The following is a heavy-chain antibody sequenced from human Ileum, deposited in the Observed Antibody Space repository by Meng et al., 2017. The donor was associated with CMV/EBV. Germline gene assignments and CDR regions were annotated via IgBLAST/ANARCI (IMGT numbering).Heavy chain of an antibody. D-gene: IGHD6-6*01. CDR2: ISSSSSTI. CDR1: GFTFSSYS. J-gene: IGHJ4*02. Sequence: GGSLSLSCAASGFTFSSYSMNWVRQAPGKGLEWVSYISSSSSTIYYADSENGRFTISRDNAKNSLYLQINSLRAEDTAVYYFARGIAARQTLDYWGQGTLVTVSS. CDR3: ARGIAARQTLDY. V-gene: IGHV3-48*04.